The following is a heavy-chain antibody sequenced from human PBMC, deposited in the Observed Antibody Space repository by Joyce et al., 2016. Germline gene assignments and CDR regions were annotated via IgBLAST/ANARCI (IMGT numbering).Heavy chain of an antibody. CDR3: ARSSYTNGIFDY. V-gene: IGHV3-21*01. CDR1: GFTFSSYS. CDR2: LSSSSSYI. J-gene: IGHJ4*02. Sequence: EVQLVESGGGLVKPGGSLRLSCAASGFTFSSYSMSWVRQAPGKGLEWVSSLSSSSSYIKETDSVKGRFTISRDNAKNSLYLQMNSLRVEDTAVYYCARSSYTNGIFDYWGQGTLVTVSS. D-gene: IGHD2-8*01.